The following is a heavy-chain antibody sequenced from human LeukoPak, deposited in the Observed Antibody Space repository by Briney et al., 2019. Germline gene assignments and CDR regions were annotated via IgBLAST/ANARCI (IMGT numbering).Heavy chain of an antibody. CDR3: AKDRSSSWYDYNWFDP. Sequence: GGSLRLSCAASGFTFDDYAMHWVRQAPGKGLEWVSGISWNSGSIGYADSVKGRFTISRDNAKNSLYLQMNSLRTEDTALYYSAKDRSSSWYDYNWFDPWGQGTLVTVSS. J-gene: IGHJ5*02. V-gene: IGHV3-9*01. CDR2: ISWNSGSI. CDR1: GFTFDDYA. D-gene: IGHD6-13*01.